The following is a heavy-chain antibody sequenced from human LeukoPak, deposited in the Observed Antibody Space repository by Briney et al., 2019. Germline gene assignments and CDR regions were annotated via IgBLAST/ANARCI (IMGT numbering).Heavy chain of an antibody. CDR1: GFNFSDHY. V-gene: IGHV3-72*01. D-gene: IGHD3-16*01. Sequence: GGSLRLSCAASGFNFSDHYMDWVRQAPGKGLEWVGRSRDKPNSYRTEYAASVKGRFTISRDDSKNSVYLQMNSLKTEDTAVYCCARVIRGNWFDPWGQGTLVTVSS. CDR2: SRDKPNSYRT. J-gene: IGHJ5*02. CDR3: ARVIRGNWFDP.